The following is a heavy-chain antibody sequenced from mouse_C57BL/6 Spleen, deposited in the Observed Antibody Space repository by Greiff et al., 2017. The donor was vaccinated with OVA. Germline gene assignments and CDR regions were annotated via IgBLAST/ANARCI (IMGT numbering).Heavy chain of an antibody. CDR3: ARHEELDSSGSGWAMDY. V-gene: IGHV1-64*01. CDR2: IHPNSGST. D-gene: IGHD3-2*02. CDR1: GYTFTSYW. J-gene: IGHJ4*01. Sequence: QVQLQQPGAELVKPGASVKLSCKASGYTFTSYWMHWVKQRPGQGLEWIGMIHPNSGSTNYNEKFKSKATLTVDKSSSTVYMELSRLTSEDSAVYFCARHEELDSSGSGWAMDYWGQGTSVTVSS.